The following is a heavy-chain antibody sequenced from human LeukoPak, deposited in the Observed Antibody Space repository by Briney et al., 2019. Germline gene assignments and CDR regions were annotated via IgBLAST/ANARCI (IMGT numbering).Heavy chain of an antibody. CDR2: IYYSGST. CDR3: ARLGGYSSSWYSRYYFDY. V-gene: IGHV4-38-2*01. J-gene: IGHJ4*02. D-gene: IGHD6-13*01. Sequence: GSLRLSFAASGFTFSSYAMSWVRQAPGKGLEWIGSIYYSGSTYYNPSLKSRVTISVDTSKNQFSLKLSSVTAADTAVYYCARLGGYSSSWYSRYYFDYWGQGTLVTVSS. CDR1: GFTFSSYA.